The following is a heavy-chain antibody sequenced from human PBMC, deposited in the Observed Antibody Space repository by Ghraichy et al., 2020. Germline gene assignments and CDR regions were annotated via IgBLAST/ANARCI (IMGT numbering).Heavy chain of an antibody. Sequence: GSLRLSCAASGFTFSSYAMSWVRQAPGKGLEWVSAISGSGGSTYYADSVKGRFTISRDNSKNTLYLQMNSLRAEDTAVYYCAKVSGSSVTNWYFDLWGRGTLVTVSS. J-gene: IGHJ2*01. CDR1: GFTFSSYA. D-gene: IGHD4-17*01. CDR3: AKVSGSSVTNWYFDL. CDR2: ISGSGGST. V-gene: IGHV3-23*01.